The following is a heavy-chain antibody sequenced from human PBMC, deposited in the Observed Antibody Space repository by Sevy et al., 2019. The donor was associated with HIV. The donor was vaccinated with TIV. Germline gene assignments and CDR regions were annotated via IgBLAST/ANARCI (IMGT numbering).Heavy chain of an antibody. Sequence: ASVKVSCKASGYTFTGYYMHWVRQAPGQGLEWMGWINPNSGGTNYAQTFQGRVTMTRDTSISTAYMELGRLRSDDTAVYYCARDSGFGIVVVPAAINHYGMDVWGQGTTVTVSS. D-gene: IGHD2-2*01. J-gene: IGHJ6*02. CDR3: ARDSGFGIVVVPAAINHYGMDV. V-gene: IGHV1-2*02. CDR1: GYTFTGYY. CDR2: INPNSGGT.